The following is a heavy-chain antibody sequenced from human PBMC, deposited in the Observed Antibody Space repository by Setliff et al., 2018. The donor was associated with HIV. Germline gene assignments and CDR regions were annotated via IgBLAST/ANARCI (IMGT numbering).Heavy chain of an antibody. CDR2: ISSSGGST. Sequence: WIRQPPGKGLDWVSAISSSGGSTYYADSVKGRFTISRDNSKNTLYLQMNSLRAEDTAVYYCAKDHESSIRSPYYYYMDVWGKGTTVTVSS. J-gene: IGHJ6*03. D-gene: IGHD6-13*01. CDR3: AKDHESSIRSPYYYYMDV. V-gene: IGHV3-23*01.